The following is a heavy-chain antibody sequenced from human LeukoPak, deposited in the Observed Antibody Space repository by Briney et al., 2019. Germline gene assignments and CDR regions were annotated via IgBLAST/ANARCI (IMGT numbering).Heavy chain of an antibody. J-gene: IGHJ4*02. V-gene: IGHV6-1*01. CDR1: GDSVSSNSAA. CDR3: ARVSCSGGSCYSDFDY. CDR2: TYYRSRWYN. D-gene: IGHD2-15*01. Sequence: SQTLSLTCAISGDSVSSNSAAWNWIRQSPSRGLEWLGRTYYRSRWYNDYAVSVKSRITINPDTSKNQFSLQLNSVTPEDTAVYYCARVSCSGGSCYSDFDYWGQGTLVTVSS.